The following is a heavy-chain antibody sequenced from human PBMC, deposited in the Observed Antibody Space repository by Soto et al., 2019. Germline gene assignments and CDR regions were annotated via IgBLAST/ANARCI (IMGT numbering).Heavy chain of an antibody. CDR3: AKAKFGFWRGYWSPSLDF. D-gene: IGHD3-3*01. V-gene: IGHV1-2*02. J-gene: IGHJ4*02. Sequence: ASVKVSCKASRYTFTSYYIHWVRQAPGQGLEWMGWINPNNGYTKYTQKFQGRVTVTRDTSITTAYLELTRLQSDDTAVYYCAKAKFGFWRGYWSPSLDFWGQGTLVTVSS. CDR1: RYTFTSYY. CDR2: INPNNGYT.